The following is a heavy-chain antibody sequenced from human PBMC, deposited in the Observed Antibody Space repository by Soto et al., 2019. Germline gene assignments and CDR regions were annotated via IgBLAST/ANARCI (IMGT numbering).Heavy chain of an antibody. CDR1: GFTFSSYG. CDR2: ISYDGSNK. V-gene: IGHV3-30*18. CDR3: EKLKFQWLVQSY. J-gene: IGHJ4*02. Sequence: QVQLVESGGGVVQPGRSLRLSCAASGFTFSSYGMHWVRQAPGKGLEWVAVISYDGSNKYYEESVKGRFTISRQNSNNTLYLQMNSLRAEDTAVYYCEKLKFQWLVQSYWGQGTLVTVSS. D-gene: IGHD6-19*01.